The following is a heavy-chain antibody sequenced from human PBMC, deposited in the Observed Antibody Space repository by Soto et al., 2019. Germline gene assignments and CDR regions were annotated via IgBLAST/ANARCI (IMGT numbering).Heavy chain of an antibody. CDR2: FDPEDGET. J-gene: IGHJ6*02. V-gene: IGHV1-24*01. CDR3: ATPSAILTGYPRDYYYSGMDV. Sequence: ASVKVSCKVSGYTLTELSMHWVRRAPGKGLEWMGGFDPEDGETIYAQKFQGRVTMTEDTSTDTAYMELSSLRSEDTAVYYCATPSAILTGYPRDYYYSGMDVWGQGTTVTVSS. D-gene: IGHD3-9*01. CDR1: GYTLTELS.